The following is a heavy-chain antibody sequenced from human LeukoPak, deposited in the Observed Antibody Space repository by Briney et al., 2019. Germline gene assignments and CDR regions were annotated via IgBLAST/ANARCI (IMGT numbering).Heavy chain of an antibody. CDR3: AKGGKQLLSFDY. CDR2: ISGSGGRT. V-gene: IGHV3-23*01. D-gene: IGHD2-2*01. Sequence: GGSLRLSCAASGFTFSSYAMSWVRQAPGKGLEWVSAISGSGGRTYYADSVKGRFTVSRDNSKNTLYLQMNSLRAEDTAVYYCAKGGKQLLSFDYWGQGTLVTVSS. CDR1: GFTFSSYA. J-gene: IGHJ4*02.